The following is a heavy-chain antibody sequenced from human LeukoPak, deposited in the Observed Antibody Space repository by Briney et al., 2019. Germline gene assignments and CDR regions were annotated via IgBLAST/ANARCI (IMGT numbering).Heavy chain of an antibody. CDR3: ARVKLEVEWELLILAY. CDR1: GFTFSSYE. V-gene: IGHV3-48*03. J-gene: IGHJ4*02. CDR2: ISSSGSTI. D-gene: IGHD1-26*01. Sequence: PGGSLRLSCAASGFTFSSYEMNWVRQAPGKGLEWVSYISSSGSTIYYADSVKGRFTISRDNAKNSLYLQMNSLRAEDTAVYYCARVKLEVEWELLILAYWGQGTLVTVSS.